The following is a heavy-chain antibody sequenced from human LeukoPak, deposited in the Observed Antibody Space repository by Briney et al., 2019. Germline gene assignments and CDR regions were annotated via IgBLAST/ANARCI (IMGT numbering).Heavy chain of an antibody. J-gene: IGHJ4*02. CDR2: INAGNGNT. D-gene: IGHD4-17*01. Sequence: ASVKVSCAASGYTFTSYAMHWVRQAPGQRLEWMGWINAGNGNTKYSQKFQGRVTITRDTSASTAYMELSSLRSEDTAVYYCARSFPTVTTLLYWGQGTLVTVSS. CDR3: ARSFPTVTTLLY. V-gene: IGHV1-3*01. CDR1: GYTFTSYA.